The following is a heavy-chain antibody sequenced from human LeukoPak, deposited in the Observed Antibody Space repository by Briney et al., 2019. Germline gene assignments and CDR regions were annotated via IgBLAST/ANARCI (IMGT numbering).Heavy chain of an antibody. CDR2: IFDSENS. V-gene: IGHV4-59*01. CDR3: ARFSSQLLKTGGFDS. D-gene: IGHD1-26*01. CDR1: GGSISSYY. J-gene: IGHJ4*02. Sequence: SETLSLTCTVSGGSISSYYWSWIRQPPGKGLEWIGYIFDSENSKYNPSLESRVIISVDTSKDQLSLKLTSVTAADTAVYYCARFSSQLLKTGGFDSWGQGTLVTVFS.